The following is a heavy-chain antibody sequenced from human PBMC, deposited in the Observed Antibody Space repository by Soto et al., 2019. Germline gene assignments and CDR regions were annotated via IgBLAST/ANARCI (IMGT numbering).Heavy chain of an antibody. D-gene: IGHD5-18*01. Sequence: QVQLQQWGAGLLKPSETLSLTCAVYGGSFRGYFWSWIRQPPGKGLEWIGEINHSGSANYNPSLKSRVTISLDTSKNQFSLKLTSVTAADTAVYYCARKDVDTTMLEDYWGQGTLVTVSS. CDR2: INHSGSA. J-gene: IGHJ4*02. CDR1: GGSFRGYF. V-gene: IGHV4-34*02. CDR3: ARKDVDTTMLEDY.